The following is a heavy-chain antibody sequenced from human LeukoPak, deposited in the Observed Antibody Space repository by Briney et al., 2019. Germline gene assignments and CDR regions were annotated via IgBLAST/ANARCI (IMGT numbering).Heavy chain of an antibody. D-gene: IGHD6-13*01. CDR2: IIPIFGTA. CDR3: AREGLTIAAAGREFDY. CDR1: GGTFSSYA. J-gene: IGHJ4*02. V-gene: IGHV1-69*13. Sequence: ASVKVSCKASGGTFSSYAISWVRQAPGQGLEWMGGIIPIFGTANYAQKFQGRVTITADESTSTAYMELSSLRSEDTAVYYCAREGLTIAAAGREFDYWGQGTLDTVSS.